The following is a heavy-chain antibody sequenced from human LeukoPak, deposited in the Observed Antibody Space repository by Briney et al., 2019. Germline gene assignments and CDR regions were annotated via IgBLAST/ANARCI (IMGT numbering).Heavy chain of an antibody. J-gene: IGHJ4*02. CDR3: ARARYYGSGTYACFDY. CDR2: ISSSSSYI. V-gene: IGHV3-21*01. D-gene: IGHD3-10*01. Sequence: PGGSLRLSCAASGFTLSSYSMNWVRQAPGKGLEWVSSISSSSSYIYYADSVKGRFTISRDNAKNSLYLQMNSLRAEDTAVYYCARARYYGSGTYACFDYWGQGTLVTVSS. CDR1: GFTLSSYS.